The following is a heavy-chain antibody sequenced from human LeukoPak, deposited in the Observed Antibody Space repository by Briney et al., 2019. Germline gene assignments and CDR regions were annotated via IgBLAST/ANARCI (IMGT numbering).Heavy chain of an antibody. CDR1: GFTVSSNY. V-gene: IGHV3-53*01. Sequence: PGGSLRLSCAASGFTVSSNYMSWVRQAPGKGLEWVSVIYSGGSTYYADSVKGRFTISRDNSKNTLYLQMNSLRAEDTAVYYCARGGFAYFDSSGYSGEALDIWGPGTTVTVSS. CDR2: IYSGGST. CDR3: ARGGFAYFDSSGYSGEALDI. D-gene: IGHD3-22*01. J-gene: IGHJ3*02.